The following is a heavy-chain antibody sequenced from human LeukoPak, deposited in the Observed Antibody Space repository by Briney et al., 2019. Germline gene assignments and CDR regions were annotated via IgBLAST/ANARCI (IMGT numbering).Heavy chain of an antibody. CDR1: GGSISSGGYY. Sequence: SETLSLTCTVSGGSISSGGYYWSWIRQPPGKGLEWIGYIYHSGSTFYNPSLRGRVSISVDRSKNQFSLKLSSVTAADTAVYYCARDMDIVATAKGGGWFDPWGQGTLVTVSS. V-gene: IGHV4-30-2*01. CDR3: ARDMDIVATAKGGGWFDP. D-gene: IGHD5-12*01. CDR2: IYHSGST. J-gene: IGHJ5*02.